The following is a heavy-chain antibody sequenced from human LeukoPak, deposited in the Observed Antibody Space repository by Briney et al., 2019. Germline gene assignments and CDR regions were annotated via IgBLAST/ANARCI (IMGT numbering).Heavy chain of an antibody. Sequence: SETLSLTCTVSGGSISSYFWTWIRQPAGKGLEWIGRIYSSGRTNYNPSLKSRATMSVDTSKSQLSLKVTSVTAADTAVYYCARDRYGDYGHDYWGQGILVTVSS. V-gene: IGHV4-4*07. J-gene: IGHJ4*02. CDR2: IYSSGRT. CDR1: GGSISSYF. D-gene: IGHD4-17*01. CDR3: ARDRYGDYGHDY.